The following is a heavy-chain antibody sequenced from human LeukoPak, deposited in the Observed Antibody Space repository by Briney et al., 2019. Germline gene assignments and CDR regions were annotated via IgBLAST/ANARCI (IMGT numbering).Heavy chain of an antibody. CDR1: GDSMSSYY. CDR2: MYYSGDT. D-gene: IGHD2-8*01. J-gene: IGHJ3*02. V-gene: IGHV4-59*01. CDR3: ARVRPGVSRPFDT. Sequence: SETLSLTCTVSGDSMSSYYWSWLRQTPGKGLEWIAYMYYSGDTDYNPSLQSRVTISADTSKRQLFLKLTSVTAADTAVYYCARVRPGVSRPFDTWGQGTMVTVSS.